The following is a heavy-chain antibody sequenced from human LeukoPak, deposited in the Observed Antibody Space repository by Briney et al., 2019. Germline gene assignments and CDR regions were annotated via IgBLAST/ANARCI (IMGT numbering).Heavy chain of an antibody. V-gene: IGHV3-21*01. CDR3: ARELVAVAGDAFDI. Sequence: GGSLRLSCAASGFTFSSYSMNWVRQAPGKGLEWVSSISSSSSYIYYTDSVKGRFTISRDNAKNSLYLQMNSLRAEDTAVYYCARELVAVAGDAFDIWGQGTMVTVSS. CDR1: GFTFSSYS. CDR2: ISSSSSYI. D-gene: IGHD6-19*01. J-gene: IGHJ3*02.